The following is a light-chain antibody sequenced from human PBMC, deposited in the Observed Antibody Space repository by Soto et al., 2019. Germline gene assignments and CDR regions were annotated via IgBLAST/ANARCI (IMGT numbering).Light chain of an antibody. J-gene: IGLJ2*01. CDR2: DVS. CDR1: SSDVGGYNY. CDR3: SSYTSSSTL. V-gene: IGLV2-14*01. Sequence: QSALTQPASVSGSHGQSITISCTGTSSDVGGYNYVSWYQQHPGKAPKLMIYDVSNRPSGVSNRFSGSKSGNTASLTISGFQAENEADYYCSSYTSSSTLFGGGTKLTVL.